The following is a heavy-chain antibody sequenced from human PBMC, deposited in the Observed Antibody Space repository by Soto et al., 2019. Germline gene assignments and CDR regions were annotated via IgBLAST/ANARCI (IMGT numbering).Heavy chain of an antibody. V-gene: IGHV5-10-1*01. Sequence: GESLKISCNGSGYTSAGYWITWVRQKPRNGLEWMGRIDPSDSQTYYSPSFRGHVTISVTKSITTVFLQWSSLRDSDTAMYYCARQIYDSDTGPNFQYYFDSWGQGTPVTVSS. CDR2: IDPSDSQT. CDR3: ARQIYDSDTGPNFQYYFDS. J-gene: IGHJ4*02. D-gene: IGHD3-22*01. CDR1: GYTSAGYW.